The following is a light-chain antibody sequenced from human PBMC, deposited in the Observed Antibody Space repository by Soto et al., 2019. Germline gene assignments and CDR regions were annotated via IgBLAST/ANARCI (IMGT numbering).Light chain of an antibody. CDR1: QSVSNRY. CDR3: QQYDNSPLT. Sequence: EILLTQSPGTLSLSPGERATLSCRASQSVSNRYLAWYQQRPGQAPRLLIYGSSSRATGIPDRFSGSGSGTDFTLTISRLEPEDFAVYYCQQYDNSPLTFGGGTKVDIK. J-gene: IGKJ4*01. CDR2: GSS. V-gene: IGKV3-20*01.